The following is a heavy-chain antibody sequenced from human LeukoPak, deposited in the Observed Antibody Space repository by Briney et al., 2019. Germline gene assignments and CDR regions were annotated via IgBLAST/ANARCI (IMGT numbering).Heavy chain of an antibody. CDR2: ISSSSSYI. CDR1: GVTFSSYS. Sequence: GGSLRLSCAASGVTFSSYSMNWVRQAPGKGLEWVSSISSSSSYIYYADSVKGRFTISRDNAKNSLYLQMNSLRAEDTAVYYCAGDYGDYYFDYWGQGTLVTVSS. V-gene: IGHV3-21*01. D-gene: IGHD4-17*01. J-gene: IGHJ4*02. CDR3: AGDYGDYYFDY.